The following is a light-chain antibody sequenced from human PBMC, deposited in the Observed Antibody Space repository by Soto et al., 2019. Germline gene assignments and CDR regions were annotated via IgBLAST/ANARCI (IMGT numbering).Light chain of an antibody. CDR2: AAS. Sequence: DIQITHSPSSLSASVGDRVTITCRSSQTISNYLNWYQQQPGKAPKLLIYAASSLQSGVPSRFSGSGSGTDFTLTISSLQPEDFATYYCQQCYSSPLTFGGGTKVDIK. V-gene: IGKV1-39*01. J-gene: IGKJ4*01. CDR3: QQCYSSPLT. CDR1: QTISNY.